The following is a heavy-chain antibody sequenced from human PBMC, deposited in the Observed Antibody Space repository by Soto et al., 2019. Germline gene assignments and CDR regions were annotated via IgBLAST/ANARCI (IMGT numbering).Heavy chain of an antibody. V-gene: IGHV4-31*03. D-gene: IGHD5-18*01. Sequence: SETLSLTCTVSGGSISSCGYYWSWIRQHPGKGLEWIGYIYYSGSTYYNPSLKSRVTISVDTSKNQFSLKLSSVTAADTAVYYCARSWSGYSYGPVDYWGQGTLVTVSS. CDR3: ARSWSGYSYGPVDY. CDR1: GGSISSCGYY. CDR2: IYYSGST. J-gene: IGHJ4*02.